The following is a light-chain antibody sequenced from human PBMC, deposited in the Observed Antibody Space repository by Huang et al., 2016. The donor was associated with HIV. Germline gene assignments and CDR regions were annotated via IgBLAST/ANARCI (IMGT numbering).Light chain of an antibody. CDR2: EVS. CDR3: MQGSDLPT. Sequence: DIVMTQTPLSLSVTPGQPASISCKSSQSLLHGDGKTYLYLYVKKSGQSPQLLMYEVSSRFAGVPERFSGSGSGTDFTLRISRVEAEDVGVYYCMQGSDLPTFGQGTKVEI. J-gene: IGKJ1*01. V-gene: IGKV2-29*02. CDR1: QSLLHGDGKTY.